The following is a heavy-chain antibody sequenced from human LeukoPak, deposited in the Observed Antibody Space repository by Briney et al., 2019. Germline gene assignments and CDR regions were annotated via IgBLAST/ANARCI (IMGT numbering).Heavy chain of an antibody. CDR1: GFTVSSNY. D-gene: IGHD6-19*01. CDR3: ARSTPYSSGWGYYHYYMDV. CDR2: IYSGGST. Sequence: GGSLRLSCAASGFTVSSNYMSWVRQAPGKGLEWVSAIYSGGSTYYADSVKGRFTISRDNSKNTLYLQMNSLRAEDTAVYYCARSTPYSSGWGYYHYYMDVWGKGTTVTVSS. J-gene: IGHJ6*03. V-gene: IGHV3-66*02.